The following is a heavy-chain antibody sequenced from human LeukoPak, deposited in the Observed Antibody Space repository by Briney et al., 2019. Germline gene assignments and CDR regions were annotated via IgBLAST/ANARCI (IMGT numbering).Heavy chain of an antibody. CDR3: ASGEYISSWFDAFDI. V-gene: IGHV4-34*01. Sequence: SETLSLTCAVYGGSFSGYYWSWIRQPPGKGLEWIGEINHSGSTNYNPSLKSRVTISVDTSKNQFSLKLSSVTAAYTAVYYCASGEYISSWFDAFDIWAKGQWSPSLQ. J-gene: IGHJ3*02. CDR2: INHSGST. CDR1: GGSFSGYY. D-gene: IGHD6-13*01.